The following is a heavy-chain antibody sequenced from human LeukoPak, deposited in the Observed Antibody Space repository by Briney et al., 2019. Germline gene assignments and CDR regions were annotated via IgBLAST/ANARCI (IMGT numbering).Heavy chain of an antibody. D-gene: IGHD6-19*01. CDR1: GFTFSSYA. CDR2: ISSNGGST. Sequence: GGSLRLSCSASGFTFSSYAMHWVRQAPGKGLEYVSAISSNGGSTYYADSVKGRFTISRDNSKNTLYLQMSSLRAEDTAVYYCATLSGWSDPYFDYWGQGTLVTVSS. CDR3: ATLSGWSDPYFDY. V-gene: IGHV3-64D*06. J-gene: IGHJ4*02.